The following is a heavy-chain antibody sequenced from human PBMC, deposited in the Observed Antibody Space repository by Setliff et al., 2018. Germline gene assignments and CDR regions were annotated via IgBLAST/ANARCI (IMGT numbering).Heavy chain of an antibody. J-gene: IGHJ3*02. CDR3: ARKGISALSGAFDK. V-gene: IGHV4-38-2*02. CDR1: GYSISSGYI. D-gene: IGHD1-26*01. Sequence: SETLSLTGTASGYSISSGYIWGWIRQPPGKGMEWVGNIGHTGSINYNPSLKSRLTISRHKSKNQVPLRLNSVTAADTAVDYCARKGISALSGAFDKWGQGTMVTVSS. CDR2: IGHTGSI.